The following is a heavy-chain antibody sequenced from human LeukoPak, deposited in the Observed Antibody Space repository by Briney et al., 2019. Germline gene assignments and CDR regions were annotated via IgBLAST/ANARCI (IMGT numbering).Heavy chain of an antibody. D-gene: IGHD2-15*01. CDR3: ARGGGSDV. Sequence: GGSLRLSCTASGFTFNTYTMHWVRQAPGKGLEWVASINHNGNVNYYVDSVKGRFTISRDNAKNSLYLQMSNLRAEDTAVYFCARGGGSDVWGQGATVTVSS. J-gene: IGHJ6*02. CDR1: GFTFNTYT. CDR2: INHNGNVN. V-gene: IGHV3-7*03.